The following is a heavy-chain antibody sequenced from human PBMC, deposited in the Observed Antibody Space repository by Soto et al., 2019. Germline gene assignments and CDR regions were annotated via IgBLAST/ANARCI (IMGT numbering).Heavy chain of an antibody. Sequence: QVQLVQSGAEVKKPGSSVKVSCKASGGTFSSYTISWVRQAPGQGLEWMGRIIPILGIANYAQKFQGRVTITADKSTSSAYMELSSLSSEDTAVYYCARYSSTSCYDCYYYMDDWGKGTTVTVSS. CDR2: IIPILGIA. J-gene: IGHJ6*03. D-gene: IGHD2-2*01. CDR3: ARYSSTSCYDCYYYMDD. V-gene: IGHV1-69*02. CDR1: GGTFSSYT.